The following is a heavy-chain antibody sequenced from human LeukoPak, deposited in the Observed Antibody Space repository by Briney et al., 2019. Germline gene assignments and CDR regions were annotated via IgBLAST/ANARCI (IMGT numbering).Heavy chain of an antibody. CDR1: GYTFTSYY. CDR2: ISYDATNK. V-gene: IGHV3-30*18. Sequence: SCKASGYTFTSYYMHWVRQAPGKGLEWVAVISYDATNKYYADSVKGRFTISRDNSKNTLYLQMNSLKTDDTAVYYCANYGDYQYFDYWGQGTPVTVSS. J-gene: IGHJ4*02. CDR3: ANYGDYQYFDY. D-gene: IGHD4-17*01.